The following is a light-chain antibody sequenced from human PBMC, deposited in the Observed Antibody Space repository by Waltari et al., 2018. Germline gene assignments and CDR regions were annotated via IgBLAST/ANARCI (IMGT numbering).Light chain of an antibody. Sequence: SYVLTQPPSMSVAPGQTATIVCGGENIGRKSVHWYQQKPGQAPVLVVYRDTDRPSGIAERFACSNSGNTATLSSGRVEAGDEATYYCQVWDVNIYDFVFGTGTTVTVL. CDR1: NIGRKS. V-gene: IGLV3-21*02. CDR3: QVWDVNIYDFV. J-gene: IGLJ1*01. CDR2: RDT.